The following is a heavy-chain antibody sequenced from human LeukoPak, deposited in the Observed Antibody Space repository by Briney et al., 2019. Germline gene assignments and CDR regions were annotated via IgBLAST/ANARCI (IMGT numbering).Heavy chain of an antibody. D-gene: IGHD4-17*01. V-gene: IGHV3-23*01. CDR1: GFTFNSYA. J-gene: IGHJ4*02. CDR2: LSGTGATP. CDR3: ARVGGDYGKFDY. Sequence: GGSLRLSCAASGFTFNSYAMSWVRQAPGKGLEWVSSLSGTGATPYYADSVKGRFTISRDNSKSTLFLQMNSLRAEDTAVYYCARVGGDYGKFDYWGQGTLVIVSS.